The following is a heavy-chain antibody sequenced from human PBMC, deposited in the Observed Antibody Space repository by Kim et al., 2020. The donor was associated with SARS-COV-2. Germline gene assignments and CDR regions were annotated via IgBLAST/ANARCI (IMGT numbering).Heavy chain of an antibody. D-gene: IGHD1-7*01. Sequence: YSPSLKSRVTTSVDTSKNQLSLIRRSLTAADTAVYNCARNNWNYIWWFDPWGQGTLVTVSS. J-gene: IGHJ5*02. V-gene: IGHV4-39*01. CDR3: ARNNWNYIWWFDP.